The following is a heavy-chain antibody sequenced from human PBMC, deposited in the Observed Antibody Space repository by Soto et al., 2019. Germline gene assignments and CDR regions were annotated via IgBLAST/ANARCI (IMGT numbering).Heavy chain of an antibody. J-gene: IGHJ6*02. D-gene: IGHD3-10*01. V-gene: IGHV2-5*02. CDR2: IYWDDDK. Sequence: QITLKESGPTLVKPTQTLTLTCTFSGFSLSTSGVGVGWIRQPPGKALEWLALIYWDDDKRYSPSLKSRLTITKDTSKNQVVLTMTNMDPVDTATYYCAHTDPSDYYGSGPIYYYGMDVWGQGTTVTVSS. CDR1: GFSLSTSGVG. CDR3: AHTDPSDYYGSGPIYYYGMDV.